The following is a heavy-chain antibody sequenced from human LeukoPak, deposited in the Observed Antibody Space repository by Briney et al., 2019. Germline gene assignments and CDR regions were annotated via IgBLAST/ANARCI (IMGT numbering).Heavy chain of an antibody. CDR3: ARDSIAVVTAMLGY. V-gene: IGHV3-33*01. CDR2: IWYDGSNK. D-gene: IGHD2-21*02. CDR1: GFTLSSYG. J-gene: IGHJ4*02. Sequence: GGSLRLSCAASGFTLSSYGMHWVRQAPGKGLEWVAVIWYDGSNKYYADSVKGRFTISRDNSKNTLYLQMNSLRAEDTAVYYCARDSIAVVTAMLGYWGQGTLVTVSS.